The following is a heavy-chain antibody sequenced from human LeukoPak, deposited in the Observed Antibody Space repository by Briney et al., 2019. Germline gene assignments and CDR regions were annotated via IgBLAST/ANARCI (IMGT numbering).Heavy chain of an antibody. D-gene: IGHD3-22*01. CDR3: ARGDYDSTLVGAFDI. V-gene: IGHV4-34*01. CDR2: INHSGST. J-gene: IGHJ3*02. CDR1: GGSFSGYY. Sequence: PSETLSLTCAVYGGSFSGYYWSWIRQPPGKGLEWIGEINHSGSTNYNPSLKSRVTISVDTSKNQFSLKLSSVTAADTAVYYCARGDYDSTLVGAFDIWGQGTVVTVSS.